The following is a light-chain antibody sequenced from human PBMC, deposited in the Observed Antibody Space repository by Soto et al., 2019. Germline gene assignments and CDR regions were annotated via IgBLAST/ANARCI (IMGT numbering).Light chain of an antibody. J-gene: IGLJ6*01. CDR1: NIGSKS. Sequence: VLTQPPSVSVAPGKTARITCGGNNIGSKSVHWYQQKPGQAPVLVIYYDSDRPSGIPERFSGSNSGNTATLTISRVEAGDEADYYCQVWDSSTGDVFGSGTQLTVL. V-gene: IGLV3-21*04. CDR2: YDS. CDR3: QVWDSSTGDV.